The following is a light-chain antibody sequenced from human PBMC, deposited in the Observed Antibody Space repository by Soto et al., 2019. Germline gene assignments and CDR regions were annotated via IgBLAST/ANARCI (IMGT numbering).Light chain of an antibody. J-gene: IGKJ5*01. Sequence: EIVLTQSPATLSLSPGERATLSCRASQSVTDNYLAWYQQKPGQAPRLVISGASSRTSGIPARFSGSGSGTDFALKISRVEAEDVGVYYCMQGTHWPITFGQGTRLEIK. CDR1: QSVTDNY. CDR2: GAS. V-gene: IGKV3-20*02. CDR3: MQGTHWPIT.